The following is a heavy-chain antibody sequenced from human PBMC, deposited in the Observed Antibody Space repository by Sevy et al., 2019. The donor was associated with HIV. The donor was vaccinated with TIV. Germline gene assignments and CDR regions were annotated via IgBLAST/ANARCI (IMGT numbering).Heavy chain of an antibody. V-gene: IGHV3-30-3*01. Sequence: GGSLRLSCAASGFTFSSYAMHWVRQAPGKGLEWVAVISYDGSNKYYADSVKGRFTISRDNSKKTLYLQMNSLRAEDTAVYYCARDLRIQLWLPAYWGQGTLVTVSS. CDR2: ISYDGSNK. CDR3: ARDLRIQLWLPAY. J-gene: IGHJ4*02. CDR1: GFTFSSYA. D-gene: IGHD5-18*01.